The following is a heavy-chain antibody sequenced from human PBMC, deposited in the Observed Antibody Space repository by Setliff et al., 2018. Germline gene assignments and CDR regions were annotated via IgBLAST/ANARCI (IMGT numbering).Heavy chain of an antibody. Sequence: SETLSLTCTVSGGSGDYYWSWIRQPPGKGPEWIGYISNSGSTYYKSSLKSRLTISIDTSKSQFSLKLGSVTAADTAMYYCARTPAAGTGDAFDIWGQGTMVTVSS. CDR3: ARTPAAGTGDAFDI. V-gene: IGHV4-30-4*08. CDR1: GGSGDYY. CDR2: ISNSGST. D-gene: IGHD6-13*01. J-gene: IGHJ3*02.